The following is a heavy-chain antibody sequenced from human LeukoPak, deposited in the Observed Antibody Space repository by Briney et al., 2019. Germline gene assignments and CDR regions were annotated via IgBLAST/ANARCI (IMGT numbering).Heavy chain of an antibody. D-gene: IGHD3-22*01. V-gene: IGHV4-34*01. J-gene: IGHJ4*02. CDR1: GGSFSGYY. CDR2: INHSGST. CDR3: ARGRQRRYYDSSGYPSFDY. Sequence: SETLSLTCAVYGGSFSGYYWTWIRQPPGKGLEWIGEINHSGSTNYNPSLKSRVTISVDTSKNQFSLKLSSVTAADTAVYYCARGRQRRYYDSSGYPSFDYWGQGTLVTVSS.